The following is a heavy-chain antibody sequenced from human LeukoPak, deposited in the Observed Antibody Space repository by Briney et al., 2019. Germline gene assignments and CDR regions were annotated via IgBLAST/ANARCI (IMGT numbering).Heavy chain of an antibody. D-gene: IGHD1-26*01. J-gene: IGHJ4*02. CDR3: AKDGGPSSSGSQFFNY. CDR2: IYSGGNT. Sequence: GGSLRLSCAASGFTVSSNYMSWVRQAPGKGLEWVSVIYSGGNTYYADSVKGRFTISRDNSKNTLYLQMNSLRVEDTAVYYCAKDGGPSSSGSQFFNYWGQGALVTVSS. CDR1: GFTVSSNY. V-gene: IGHV3-53*01.